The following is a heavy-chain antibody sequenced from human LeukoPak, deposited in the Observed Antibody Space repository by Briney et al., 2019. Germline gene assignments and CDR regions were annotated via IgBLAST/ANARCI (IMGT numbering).Heavy chain of an antibody. V-gene: IGHV4-39*07. CDR2: IYYSGST. Sequence: PSETLSLTCTVSGGSISSSSYYWGWIRQPPGRGLEWIGSIYYSGSTYYNPSLKSRVTISVDTSKNQFSLKLSSVTAADTAMYYCARVTWDLLLGRSVKYYFDYWGQGTLVTVSS. D-gene: IGHD2-15*01. J-gene: IGHJ4*02. CDR3: ARVTWDLLLGRSVKYYFDY. CDR1: GGSISSSSYY.